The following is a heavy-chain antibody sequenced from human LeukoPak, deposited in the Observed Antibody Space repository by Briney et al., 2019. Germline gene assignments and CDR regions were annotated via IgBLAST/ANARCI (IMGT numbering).Heavy chain of an antibody. Sequence: GGSLRLSCAASGFTFNDAWMNWVRQAPGKGLEYVSVISSNGGDTYYADSVKGRFTISRDNSKNTLYLQMSSLRPEDTAVYYCVKDYCSGDNCYSDYWGQGTLVTVSS. V-gene: IGHV3-64D*06. CDR1: GFTFNDAW. J-gene: IGHJ4*02. CDR2: ISSNGGDT. D-gene: IGHD2-15*01. CDR3: VKDYCSGDNCYSDY.